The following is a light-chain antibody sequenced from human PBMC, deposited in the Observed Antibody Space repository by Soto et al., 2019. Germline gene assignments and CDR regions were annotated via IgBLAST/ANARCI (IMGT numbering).Light chain of an antibody. J-gene: IGKJ1*01. V-gene: IGKV3-15*01. CDR2: GTS. CDR3: QQYNNWPPWT. CDR1: QSVSSN. Sequence: EIVMTQSPATLSVSPGERATLSCRASQSVSSNLAWYQQKPGQAPRLLIYGTSTRATGIPARFSGSGSGTEFTLTISSLQSEDFAVYCCQQYNNWPPWTFGQETKV.